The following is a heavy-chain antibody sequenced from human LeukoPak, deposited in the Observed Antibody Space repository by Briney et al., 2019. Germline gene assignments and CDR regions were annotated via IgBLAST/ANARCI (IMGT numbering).Heavy chain of an antibody. CDR1: GFAFSTYA. V-gene: IGHV3-23*01. J-gene: IGHJ4*02. CDR2: MALSGGPT. Sequence: GGSLRLSCATSGFAFSTYAMAWVCRAPGRGLEWVSTMALSGGPTNYADSVRGRFTISRDDSKNTLYLHINSLRAEDTATYYCARDVSLVVGASDFWGQGTPVTVSS. CDR3: ARDVSLVVGASDF. D-gene: IGHD2-15*01.